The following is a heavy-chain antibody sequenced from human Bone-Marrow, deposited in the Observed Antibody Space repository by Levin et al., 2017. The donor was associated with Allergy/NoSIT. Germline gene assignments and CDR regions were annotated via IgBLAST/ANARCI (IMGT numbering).Heavy chain of an antibody. V-gene: IGHV3-23*01. CDR2: VSGRGTT. J-gene: IGHJ3*02. Sequence: SCSASGFTFNNYALSWVRQAPGKGLEWVSTVSGRGTTYYADSVKGRFTVSRDNSKNTLFLHLTSLRAEDTAIYYCAKLGLQWLNQDAFDNWGRGTKVTVSS. D-gene: IGHD6-19*01. CDR1: GFTFNNYA. CDR3: AKLGLQWLNQDAFDN.